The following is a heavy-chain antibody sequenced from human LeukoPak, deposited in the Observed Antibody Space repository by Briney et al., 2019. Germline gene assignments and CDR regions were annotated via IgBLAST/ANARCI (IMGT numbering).Heavy chain of an antibody. CDR2: ISSSSSYI. V-gene: IGHV3-21*01. J-gene: IGHJ6*03. CDR1: GFTFSSYS. CDR3: AREDIVVAPAARGGMDV. Sequence: PGRSLRLSCAASGFTFSSYSMNWVRQAPGKGLEWVSSISSSSSYIYYADSVKGRFTISRDNAKNSLYLQMNSLRAEDTAVYYCAREDIVVAPAARGGMDVWGKGTTVTVSS. D-gene: IGHD2-2*01.